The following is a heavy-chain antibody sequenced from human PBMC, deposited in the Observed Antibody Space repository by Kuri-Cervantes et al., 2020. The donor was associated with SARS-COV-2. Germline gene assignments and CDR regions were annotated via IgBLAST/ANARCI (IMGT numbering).Heavy chain of an antibody. CDR2: INPNSGGT. CDR1: GYTFTGYY. CDR3: ARRPSSPGIAVAGRGAFDF. Sequence: ASVKVSCKASGYTFTGYYMHWVRQAPGQGLEWMGWINPNSGGTNYAQKFQGRVTMTRDTSISTAYLQWSSLKASDTAMYYCARRPSSPGIAVAGRGAFDFWGQGTMVTVSS. V-gene: IGHV1-2*02. D-gene: IGHD6-19*01. J-gene: IGHJ3*01.